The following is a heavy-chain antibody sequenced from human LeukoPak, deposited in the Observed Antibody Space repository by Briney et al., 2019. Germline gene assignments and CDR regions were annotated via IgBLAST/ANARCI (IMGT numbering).Heavy chain of an antibody. V-gene: IGHV4-59*04. CDR3: VRRTSGSYSDY. CDR1: GGSISSYY. D-gene: IGHD1-26*01. J-gene: IGHJ4*02. CDR2: ISYSGSTT. Sequence: PSETLSLTCTFSGGSISSYYWSWIRQPPGKGLEWIATISYSGSTTSYNPSLKSRVTISVDTSKNQFSLKLNSVTAADTAVYYCVRRTSGSYSDYWGQGTLVTVSS.